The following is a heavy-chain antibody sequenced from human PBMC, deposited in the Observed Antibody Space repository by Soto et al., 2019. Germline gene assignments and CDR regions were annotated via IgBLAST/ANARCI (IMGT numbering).Heavy chain of an antibody. CDR3: ARLGYSRYDLPTYVGY. Sequence: QLQLQESGPGLVKPSETLSLTCTVSGGSISSSSYYWGWIRQPPGKGLEWIGSIYYSGSTYYNPSLKSRVTISVDTSKNQFSLKLSSVTAADTAVYYCARLGYSRYDLPTYVGYWGQGTLVTVSS. J-gene: IGHJ4*02. D-gene: IGHD5-12*01. CDR2: IYYSGST. CDR1: GGSISSSSYY. V-gene: IGHV4-39*01.